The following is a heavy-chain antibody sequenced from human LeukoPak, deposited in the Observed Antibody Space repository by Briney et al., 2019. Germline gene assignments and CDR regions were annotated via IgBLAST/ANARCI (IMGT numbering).Heavy chain of an antibody. CDR1: GFTFSDHY. Sequence: GGSLRLSCAASGFTFSDHYMDWVRQAPGKGLEWVGRTRNKANSYTTEYAASVKGRFTISRDDSKNSLYLQMNSLKTEDMAVYYCATSWRSTAFDYWGQGTLVTVSS. J-gene: IGHJ4*02. CDR2: TRNKANSYTT. V-gene: IGHV3-72*01. CDR3: ATSWRSTAFDY.